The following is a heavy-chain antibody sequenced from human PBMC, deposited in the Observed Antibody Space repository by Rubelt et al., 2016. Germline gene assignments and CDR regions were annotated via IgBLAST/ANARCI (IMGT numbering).Heavy chain of an antibody. CDR3: ARPHDGYNFGYFDY. J-gene: IGHJ4*02. V-gene: IGHV5-51*01. D-gene: IGHD5-24*01. CDR1: GYSFTSYW. Sequence: EVQLVQSGAEVKKPGESLKISCKGSGYSFTSYWIGWVRQMPGKGLEWMGIIYPGDSDTRYSPSFQGQVTISADKSISSAYLQWSSRNASDTSMDYCARPHDGYNFGYFDYWGQGTLFTVSS. CDR2: IYPGDSDT.